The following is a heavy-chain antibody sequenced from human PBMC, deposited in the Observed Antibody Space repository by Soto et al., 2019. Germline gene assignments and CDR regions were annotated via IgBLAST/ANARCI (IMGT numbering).Heavy chain of an antibody. D-gene: IGHD5-12*01. Sequence: SETLSLTCAVYGGSFSGYYWSWIRQPPGKGLEWIGEINHSGSTNYNPSLKSRVTISVDTSKNQFSLKLSSVTAADTAVYYCARGRGYDFGIRLRYFDYWGQGTLVTVSS. V-gene: IGHV4-34*01. CDR1: GGSFSGYY. CDR2: INHSGST. J-gene: IGHJ4*02. CDR3: ARGRGYDFGIRLRYFDY.